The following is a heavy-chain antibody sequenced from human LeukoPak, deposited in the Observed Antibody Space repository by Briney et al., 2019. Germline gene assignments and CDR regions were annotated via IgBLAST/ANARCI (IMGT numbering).Heavy chain of an antibody. CDR1: GFTFSSYS. CDR2: ISSSSSYI. D-gene: IGHD2-15*01. J-gene: IGHJ6*02. V-gene: IGHV3-21*01. Sequence: GGSLRLSCAASGFTFSSYSMNWVRQAPGKGLEWVSSISSSSSYIYYADSVKGRFTISRGNAKNSLYLQMNSLRAEDTAVYYCAREAIVVVVAATRGYGMDVWGQGTTVTVSS. CDR3: AREAIVVVVAATRGYGMDV.